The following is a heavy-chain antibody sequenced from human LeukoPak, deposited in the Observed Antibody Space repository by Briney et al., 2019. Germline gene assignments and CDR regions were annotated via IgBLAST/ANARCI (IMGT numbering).Heavy chain of an antibody. V-gene: IGHV4-39*07. CDR2: IFYSGST. D-gene: IGHD6-6*01. J-gene: IGHJ4*02. Sequence: SETLSLTCTVSGGSISTSSYYWGWVRQPPGKGLEWIGNIFYSGSTYYSPSLKSRVTISLDTSKNQFSLNLSSVTAADTAVYYCARDRYSSSSPDYWGRGTLVTVSS. CDR3: ARDRYSSSSPDY. CDR1: GGSISTSSYY.